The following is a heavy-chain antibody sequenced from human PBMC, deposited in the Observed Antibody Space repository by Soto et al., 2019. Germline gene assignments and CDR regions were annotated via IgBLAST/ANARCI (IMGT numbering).Heavy chain of an antibody. V-gene: IGHV4-39*07. CDR3: ERESGITGWYDY. J-gene: IGHJ4*02. CDR1: GGSISSSSYY. CDR2: IYYSGST. Sequence: SETLSLTCTVSGGSISSSSYYWGWIRQPPGKGLEWIGSIYYSGSTYYNPSLKSRVTISVDTSKNQFSLKLNSATAADTAMYYCERESGITGWYDYWGQGTLVTVS. D-gene: IGHD6-19*01.